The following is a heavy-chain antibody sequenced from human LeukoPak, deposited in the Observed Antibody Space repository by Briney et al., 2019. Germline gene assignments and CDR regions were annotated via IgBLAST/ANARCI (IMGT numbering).Heavy chain of an antibody. CDR2: INPNSGGT. Sequence: ASVKVSCKSSGYTFIDYYIHWVRQAPGQGLEWMGWINPNSGGTNFAQKFQGRVTMTRDTSISTAYMELSRLRSDDTAVYYCARDATGGDYWGQGTLVTVSS. J-gene: IGHJ4*02. CDR1: GYTFIDYY. D-gene: IGHD3-16*01. CDR3: ARDATGGDY. V-gene: IGHV1-2*02.